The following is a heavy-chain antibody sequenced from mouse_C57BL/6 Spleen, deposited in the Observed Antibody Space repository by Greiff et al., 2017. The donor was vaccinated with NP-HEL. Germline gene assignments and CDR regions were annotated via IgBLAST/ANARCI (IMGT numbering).Heavy chain of an antibody. D-gene: IGHD2-12*01. CDR3: ARYERYAMDY. J-gene: IGHJ4*01. V-gene: IGHV1-26*01. CDR2: INPNNGGT. CDR1: GYTFTDYY. Sequence: EVQLQQSGPELVKPGASVKISCKASGYTFTDYYMNWVKQSHGKSLEWIGDINPNNGGTSYNQKFKGKATLTVDKSSSTAYMELRSLTSEDSAVYYGARYERYAMDYWGQGTSVTVSS.